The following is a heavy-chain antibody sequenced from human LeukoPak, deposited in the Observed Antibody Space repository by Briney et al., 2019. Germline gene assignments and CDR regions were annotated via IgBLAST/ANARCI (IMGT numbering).Heavy chain of an antibody. CDR2: ISSSGSTI. CDR3: ARRYCSSTSCLFDY. D-gene: IGHD2-2*01. V-gene: IGHV3-48*03. J-gene: IGHJ4*02. CDR1: GFXFSGYE. Sequence: GGSLRLSCAASGFXFSGYEINWVRQAPGKGLEWVSYISSSGSTIYYADSVKGRFTISRDNAKNSLYLQMNSLRAEDTAVYYCARRYCSSTSCLFDYWGQGTLVTVSS.